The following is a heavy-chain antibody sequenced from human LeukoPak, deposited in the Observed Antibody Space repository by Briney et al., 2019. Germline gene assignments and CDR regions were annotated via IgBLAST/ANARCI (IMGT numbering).Heavy chain of an antibody. J-gene: IGHJ4*02. Sequence: GASVKVSCKASRGTFSKYGVNSVRQAPGQGLEWMGGIIPMFETSNYAQKFQERVTITADESTSTVYMELSSLRSEDTAVYFCATSPIFGGSSFYFDYWGQGTLVTVSS. CDR2: IIPMFETS. D-gene: IGHD1-26*01. V-gene: IGHV1-69*13. CDR3: ATSPIFGGSSFYFDY. CDR1: RGTFSKYG.